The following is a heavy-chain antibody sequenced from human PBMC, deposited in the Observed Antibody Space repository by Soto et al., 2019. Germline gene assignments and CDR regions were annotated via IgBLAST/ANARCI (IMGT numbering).Heavy chain of an antibody. CDR1: GYTLTRNG. V-gene: IGHV1-18*01. CDR2: ISVYNGNT. CDR3: ARDGIAVADDAYYGMDV. Sequence: ASVKVSCKAFGYTLTRNGISWVRQAPGQGLEWMGWISVYNGNTNYAQQFQGRVTMTTDTSTSTAYMELRSLRSNDTAVYYCARDGIAVADDAYYGMDVWGQGTTVTVSS. J-gene: IGHJ6*02. D-gene: IGHD6-19*01.